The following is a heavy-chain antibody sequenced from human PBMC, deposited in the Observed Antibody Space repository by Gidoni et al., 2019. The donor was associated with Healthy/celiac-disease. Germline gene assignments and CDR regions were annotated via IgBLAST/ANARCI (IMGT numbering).Heavy chain of an antibody. D-gene: IGHD1-26*01. CDR3: ENLRVGAKDY. J-gene: IGHJ4*02. V-gene: IGHV2-5*01. CDR1: GFSLSTSGVG. Sequence: QITLKESGPTLVKPTQTLTLTCTFSGFSLSTSGVGVGWIRQPPGKALEWLALIYWNDDKRYSPSMKSRITITKDTSKIQVVLTMTNMDPVDTAKYYCENLRVGAKDYWGQGTLVTVSS. CDR2: IYWNDDK.